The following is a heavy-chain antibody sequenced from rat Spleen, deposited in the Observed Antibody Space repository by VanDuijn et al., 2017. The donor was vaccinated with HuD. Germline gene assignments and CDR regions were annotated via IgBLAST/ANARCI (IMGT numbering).Heavy chain of an antibody. V-gene: IGHV5-22*01. CDR3: AREDYDGSYYPIMDA. J-gene: IGHJ4*01. CDR1: GLTFNDHY. CDR2: ISYEGIRT. Sequence: EVQLVESGGGLVQPGRSMKLSCAASGLTFNDHYMAWVRQAPKKGLEWVASISYEGIRTYYGDTVKGRFTISRDNAKSTLALRMDGLRSDDTATYYGAREDYDGSYYPIMDAWGQGASVTVSS. D-gene: IGHD1-12*02.